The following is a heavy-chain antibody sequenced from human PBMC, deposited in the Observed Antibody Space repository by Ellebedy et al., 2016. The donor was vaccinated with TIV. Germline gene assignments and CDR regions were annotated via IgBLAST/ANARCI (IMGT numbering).Heavy chain of an antibody. CDR1: GFTFDTFA. CDR3: ARVVDNAFDI. V-gene: IGHV3-23*01. CDR2: IGGSGGSP. D-gene: IGHD3-10*01. J-gene: IGHJ3*02. Sequence: GGSLRLSCAASGFTFDTFAMTWVRQAPGKGLEWVSRIGGSGGSPMYADSVRGRFTISRDNSQNTLYLQMNSLRAEDTALYYCARVVDNAFDIWGQGTMVTVSS.